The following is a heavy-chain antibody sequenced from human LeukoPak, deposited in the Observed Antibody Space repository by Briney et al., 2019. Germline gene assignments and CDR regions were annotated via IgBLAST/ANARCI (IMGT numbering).Heavy chain of an antibody. CDR3: ARIAAAEKSSYYYYMDV. D-gene: IGHD6-13*01. V-gene: IGHV1-18*01. CDR1: GYTFTSYG. J-gene: IGHJ6*03. Sequence: ASVKVSCKASGYTFTSYGISWVRQAPGQGLEWMGWISAYNGNTNYAQKLQGRVTMTTDTSTSTAYMELRSLRSDDTAVYYCARIAAAEKSSYYYYMDVWGKGTTVTVSS. CDR2: ISAYNGNT.